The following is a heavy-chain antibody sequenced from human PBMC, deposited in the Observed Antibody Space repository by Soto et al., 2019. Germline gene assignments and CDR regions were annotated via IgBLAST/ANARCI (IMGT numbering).Heavy chain of an antibody. Sequence: SETLSLTCTVSGGSIRSYYWNWVRQPPGKGLEWIGYIYYSGSTNYNPSLKSRVIISVDTSKNQFSLKLSSVTAADTAVYFCARVKAFNFYDSSGFLDEWGQGTPVTVSS. CDR2: IYYSGST. CDR3: ARVKAFNFYDSSGFLDE. D-gene: IGHD3-22*01. V-gene: IGHV4-59*01. CDR1: GGSIRSYY. J-gene: IGHJ4*02.